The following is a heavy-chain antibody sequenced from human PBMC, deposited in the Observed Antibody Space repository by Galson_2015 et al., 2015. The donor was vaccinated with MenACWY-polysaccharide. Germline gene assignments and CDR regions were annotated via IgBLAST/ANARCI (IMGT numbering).Heavy chain of an antibody. CDR2: ISNSGNTI. D-gene: IGHD2-15*01. J-gene: IGHJ4*02. Sequence: SLRLSCAASGFTFSDYYMSWIRQAPGKGLEWVSYISNSGNTIYYADSVKGRLTISRDNAKNSLYLQMNSLRAEDTAVYYCARGCSGGSCYSIPVDYWGLGTLVSVSS. V-gene: IGHV3-11*01. CDR1: GFTFSDYY. CDR3: ARGCSGGSCYSIPVDY.